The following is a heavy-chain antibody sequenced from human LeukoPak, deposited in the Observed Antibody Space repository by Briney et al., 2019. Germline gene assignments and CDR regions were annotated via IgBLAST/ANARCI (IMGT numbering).Heavy chain of an antibody. CDR2: INHSGFT. CDR3: ARTPYYYYYGMDV. Sequence: SETLSLTCSVYGGSFSGYYWSWIRQPPGKGLEWIGEINHSGFTNYNPSLKSRVTISVDTSKNHFSPKLSSVTAADTAVYYCARTPYYYYYGMDVWGQGTTVTVSS. J-gene: IGHJ6*02. V-gene: IGHV4-34*01. CDR1: GGSFSGYY. D-gene: IGHD2-15*01.